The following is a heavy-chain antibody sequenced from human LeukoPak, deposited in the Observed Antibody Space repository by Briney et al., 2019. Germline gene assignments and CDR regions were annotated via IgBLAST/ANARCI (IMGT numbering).Heavy chain of an antibody. Sequence: KASETLSLTCTVSGGSISSSSYYWGWIRQPPGKGLEWIVTIYYSGSTYYNPSLKSRVTISVDTSKNQFSLKLNSVTAVDTAMYYCARQAWILSSGWYGGFDYWGQGTLVTVSS. CDR3: ARQAWILSSGWYGGFDY. V-gene: IGHV4-39*01. CDR2: IYYSGST. J-gene: IGHJ4*02. CDR1: GGSISSSSYY. D-gene: IGHD6-19*01.